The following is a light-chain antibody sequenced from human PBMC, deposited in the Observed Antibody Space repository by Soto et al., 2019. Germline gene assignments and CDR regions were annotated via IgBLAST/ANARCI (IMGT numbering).Light chain of an antibody. Sequence: EVVLTQSPATLSLSPGERGTLSCRASHSISSYLVWYQQRPGQTPRLLMSDATTRATGIPARFSGSGSGTDFTLTISSVEPEDSAVYYCQQRSTAPYTFGQGTKLEIK. CDR2: DAT. J-gene: IGKJ2*01. CDR1: HSISSY. V-gene: IGKV3-11*01. CDR3: QQRSTAPYT.